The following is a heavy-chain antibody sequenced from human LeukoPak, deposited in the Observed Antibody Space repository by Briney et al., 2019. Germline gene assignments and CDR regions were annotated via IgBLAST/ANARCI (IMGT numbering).Heavy chain of an antibody. CDR2: INKDGSEK. D-gene: IGHD2-2*01. J-gene: IGHJ4*02. Sequence: GGSLRLSCAVSRFTFSDYWMRWVRQAPGKGLEWVAAINKDGSEKQYVGSVKGRFTISRDNSKNTLYLQMNSLRAEDTAVYYCARDSASPASYWGQGTLVTVSS. CDR1: RFTFSDYW. V-gene: IGHV3-7*01. CDR3: ARDSASPASY.